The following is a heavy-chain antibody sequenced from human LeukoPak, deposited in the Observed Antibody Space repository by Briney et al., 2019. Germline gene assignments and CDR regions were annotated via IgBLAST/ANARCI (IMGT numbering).Heavy chain of an antibody. CDR2: ISHDGSTK. CDR1: GFTFSNYG. V-gene: IGHV3-30*18. CDR3: AKEPIAYSSGWYFHN. D-gene: IGHD6-25*01. J-gene: IGHJ1*01. Sequence: GGSLRLSCAASGFTFSNYGKQWVRQAPGKGLEWVAVISHDGSTKFYADSVKGRFSISRDNSKNTLDLQMYSLRAEDTAVYYCAKEPIAYSSGWYFHNWGQGTQVTVSS.